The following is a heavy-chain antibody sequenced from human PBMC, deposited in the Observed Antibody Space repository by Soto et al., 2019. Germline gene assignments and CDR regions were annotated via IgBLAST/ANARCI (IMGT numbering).Heavy chain of an antibody. CDR3: ATFLYCSGGSCYSRGGDY. CDR1: GGSISSSNW. J-gene: IGHJ4*02. D-gene: IGHD2-15*01. CDR2: IYHSGST. V-gene: IGHV4-4*02. Sequence: PSETLSLTCAVSGGSISSSNWWSWVRQPPGKGLEWIGEIYHSGSTNYNPSLKSRVTISVDKSKNQFSLKLSSVTAADTAVYYCATFLYCSGGSCYSRGGDYWGQGTLVTVS.